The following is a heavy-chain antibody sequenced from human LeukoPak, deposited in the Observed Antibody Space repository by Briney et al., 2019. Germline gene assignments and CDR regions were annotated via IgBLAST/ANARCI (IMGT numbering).Heavy chain of an antibody. J-gene: IGHJ4*02. Sequence: SETLSLTCTVSGASISSYHWSWIRQPPGKGLEWIGYINYSGSTDYNPSLKSRVTISVDASKDQFSLKLSSVTAADTAVYYCASHSGAYYFDSWGQGALVSVSS. CDR2: INYSGST. CDR3: ASHSGAYYFDS. D-gene: IGHD2-15*01. V-gene: IGHV4-59*01. CDR1: GASISSYH.